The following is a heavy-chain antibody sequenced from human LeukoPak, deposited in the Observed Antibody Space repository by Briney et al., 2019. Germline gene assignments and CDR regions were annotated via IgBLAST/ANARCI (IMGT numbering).Heavy chain of an antibody. D-gene: IGHD3-22*01. V-gene: IGHV4-34*01. CDR2: INHSGST. Sequence: SETLSLTCAVYGGSFSGYYWSWIRQPPGKGLEWIGEINHSGSTNYNPSLKSRVTLSVDTSKNQFSLKLSSVTAADTALYFCARDDTYFYDSSGHGFDFWGQGTLVIVSS. CDR1: GGSFSGYY. J-gene: IGHJ4*02. CDR3: ARDDTYFYDSSGHGFDF.